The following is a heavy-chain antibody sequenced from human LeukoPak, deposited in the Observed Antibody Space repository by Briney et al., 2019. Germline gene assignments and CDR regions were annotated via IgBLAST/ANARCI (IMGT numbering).Heavy chain of an antibody. CDR3: ARDPYDSSGYSYFDY. CDR2: ISYDGSNK. J-gene: IGHJ4*02. Sequence: PGGSLRLSCAASGFTFSSYAMLWVRQAPGKGLEWVAVISYDGSNKYYADSVKGRFTISRDNSKNTLYLQMNSLRAEDTAVYYCARDPYDSSGYSYFDYWGQGTLVTVSS. D-gene: IGHD3-22*01. CDR1: GFTFSSYA. V-gene: IGHV3-30-3*01.